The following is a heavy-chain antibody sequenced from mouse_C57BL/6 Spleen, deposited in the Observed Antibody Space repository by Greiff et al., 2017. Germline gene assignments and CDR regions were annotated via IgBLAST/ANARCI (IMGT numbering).Heavy chain of an antibody. J-gene: IGHJ3*01. V-gene: IGHV5-9-1*02. CDR2: ISSGGDYI. CDR3: TRDGGSTMVTGFAY. D-gene: IGHD2-2*01. Sequence: EVKLVESGEGLVKPGGSLKLSCAASGFTFSSYAMSWVRQTPEKRLEWVAYISSGGDYIYYADTLKGRFTISRDNARNTLYLQMSSLKSEDTARYYCTRDGGSTMVTGFAYWGQGTLVTVSA. CDR1: GFTFSSYA.